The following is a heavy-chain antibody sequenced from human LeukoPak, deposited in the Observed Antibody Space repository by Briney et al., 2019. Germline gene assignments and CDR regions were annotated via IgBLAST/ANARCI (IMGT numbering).Heavy chain of an antibody. D-gene: IGHD3-3*01. CDR1: GFTVSSNY. V-gene: IGHV3-11*01. Sequence: NPGGSLRLSCAASGFTVSSNYMRWIRQAPGKGLEWVSYISSSGSTIYYADSVKGRFTISRDNAKNSLYLQMNSLRAEDTAVYYCARDRITIFGVVRSRYYGMDVWGQGTTVTVSS. J-gene: IGHJ6*02. CDR2: ISSSGSTI. CDR3: ARDRITIFGVVRSRYYGMDV.